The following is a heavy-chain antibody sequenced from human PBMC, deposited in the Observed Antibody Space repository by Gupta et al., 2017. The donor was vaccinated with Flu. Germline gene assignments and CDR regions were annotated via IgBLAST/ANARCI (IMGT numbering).Heavy chain of an antibody. D-gene: IGHD2-21*01. CDR2: IRIKAFGGAA. Sequence: WLRQAQGRGLEGVGYIRIKAFGGAARYAPSVKDRFTLSRDDSKGIAYLEMNSLKNEDTAMYYCTREIVDARSVVSKGLRGVYWVDPGGQGTLVTVSS. CDR3: TREIVDARSVVSKGLRGVYWVDP. V-gene: IGHV3-49*03. J-gene: IGHJ5*02.